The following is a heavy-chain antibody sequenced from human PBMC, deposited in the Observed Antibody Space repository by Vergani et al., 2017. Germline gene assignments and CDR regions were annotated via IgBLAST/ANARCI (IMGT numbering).Heavy chain of an antibody. J-gene: IGHJ6*02. CDR3: ARVMGSGSYYKYYYYGMDV. Sequence: QVQLQESGPGLVKPSETLSLTCTVSGGSISSYYWSWIRQPPGKGLEWIGYIYYSGSTNYNPSLKSRVTISVDTSKNQFSLKLSSVTAADTAVYYCARVMGSGSYYKYYYYGMDVWGQGTTVTVSS. V-gene: IGHV4-59*01. CDR2: IYYSGST. CDR1: GGSISSYY. D-gene: IGHD3-10*01.